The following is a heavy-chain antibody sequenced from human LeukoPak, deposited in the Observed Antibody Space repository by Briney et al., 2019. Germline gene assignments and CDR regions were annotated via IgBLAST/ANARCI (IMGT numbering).Heavy chain of an antibody. CDR3: ARVLDLSKRGLDAFDI. D-gene: IGHD3-16*01. CDR2: IYYSGST. J-gene: IGHJ3*02. V-gene: IGHV4-59*01. Sequence: SETLSLTCTVSGGSISSYYWSWIRQPPGKGLEWIGYIYYSGSTNYNPSLKSRVTMSVDTSKKQFSLKLSSATAADTAVYYCARVLDLSKRGLDAFDIWGQGTMVTVSS. CDR1: GGSISSYY.